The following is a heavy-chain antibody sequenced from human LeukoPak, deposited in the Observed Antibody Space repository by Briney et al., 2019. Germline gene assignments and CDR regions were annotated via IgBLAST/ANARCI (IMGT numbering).Heavy chain of an antibody. Sequence: SETLSLTCTVSGGSISSYYRSWIRQPPGKGLGWIGYIYYSGSTNYNPSLKSRVTISVDTSKNQFSLKLSSVTAADTAVYYCARGREMATILDYWGQGTLVTVSS. D-gene: IGHD5-24*01. CDR1: GGSISSYY. J-gene: IGHJ4*02. V-gene: IGHV4-59*01. CDR2: IYYSGST. CDR3: ARGREMATILDY.